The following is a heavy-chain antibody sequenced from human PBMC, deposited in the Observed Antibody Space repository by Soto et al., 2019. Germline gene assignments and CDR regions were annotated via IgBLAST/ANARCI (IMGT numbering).Heavy chain of an antibody. D-gene: IGHD3-10*01. CDR3: AIDSGRGFPYYYGMDV. CDR1: GGTFSSYA. J-gene: IGHJ6*02. Sequence: QVQLVQSGAEVKKPGSSVKVSCEASGGTFSSYAISWVRQAPGQGLEWMGGIIPIFGTANYAQKFQGRVTITADESTSTAYMELSSLRSEDTAVYYCAIDSGRGFPYYYGMDVWGQGTTVTVSS. CDR2: IIPIFGTA. V-gene: IGHV1-69*12.